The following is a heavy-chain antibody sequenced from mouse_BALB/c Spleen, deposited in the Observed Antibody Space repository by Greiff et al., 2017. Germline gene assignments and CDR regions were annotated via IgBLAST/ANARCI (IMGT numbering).Heavy chain of an antibody. V-gene: IGHV1S22*01. Sequence: LQQPGSELVRPGASVKLSCKASGYTFTSYWMHWVKQRHGQGLEWIGNIYPGSGSTNYDEKFKSKGTLTVDTSSSTAYMHLSSLTSEDSAVYYCTTMITPFAYWGQGTLVTVSA. J-gene: IGHJ3*01. CDR3: TTMITPFAY. D-gene: IGHD2-4*01. CDR1: GYTFTSYW. CDR2: IYPGSGST.